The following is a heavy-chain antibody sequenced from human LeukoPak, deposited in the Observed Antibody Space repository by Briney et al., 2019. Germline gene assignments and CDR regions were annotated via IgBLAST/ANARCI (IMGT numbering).Heavy chain of an antibody. D-gene: IGHD6-6*01. Sequence: GASVKVSCKASGYTFTGYYMHWVRQAPGQGPEWMGRINPNSGGTNYAQKFQGRVTMTRDTSISTAYMELSRLRSDDTAVYYCARAPIAARDAFDIWGQGTMVTVSS. CDR1: GYTFTGYY. V-gene: IGHV1-2*06. CDR3: ARAPIAARDAFDI. CDR2: INPNSGGT. J-gene: IGHJ3*02.